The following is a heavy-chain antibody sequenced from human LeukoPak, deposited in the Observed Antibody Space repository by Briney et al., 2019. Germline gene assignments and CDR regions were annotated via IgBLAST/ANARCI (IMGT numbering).Heavy chain of an antibody. CDR1: GLTFSNYG. D-gene: IGHD3-10*01. V-gene: IGHV3-30*18. J-gene: IGHJ4*02. CDR3: AKILFEVRGVKNAY. CDR2: ISSDGTTK. Sequence: PGGSLRLSCEASGLTFSNYGMHWVRQAPGKGLEWVAVISSDGTTKYYGDSVKGRFTISRDNSKNTLYLQMNSLRAEDTAVYYCAKILFEVRGVKNAYWGQGTLVTVSS.